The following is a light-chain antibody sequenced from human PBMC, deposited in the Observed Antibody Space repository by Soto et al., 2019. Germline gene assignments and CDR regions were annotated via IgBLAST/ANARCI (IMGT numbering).Light chain of an antibody. CDR1: QSVSSN. CDR3: QQYNNWPALT. CDR2: GAS. V-gene: IGKV3D-15*01. J-gene: IGKJ4*01. Sequence: EIVMTQSPATLSVSPGERATRSCRASQSVSSNLAWYQQKPGQAPRLLIYGASTRATGIPARFSGSGSGTEFTLTISSLQSEDFAVYYCQQYNNWPALTFGGGTKVDI.